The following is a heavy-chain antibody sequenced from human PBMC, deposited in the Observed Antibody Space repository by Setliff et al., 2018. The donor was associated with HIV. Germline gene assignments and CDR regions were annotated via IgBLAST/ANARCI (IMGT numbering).Heavy chain of an antibody. CDR1: GGSTDSGSYY. Sequence: SETLSLTCTVSGGSTDSGSYYWAWIRQPPGKGLEWIGSMYYTGSTYYNPSLKSRLTISMDTSKNHFSLKLRSVTAADTAVYYCARHLLRGYIYIVFDYWGQGTLVTVSS. CDR2: MYYTGST. J-gene: IGHJ4*02. CDR3: ARHLLRGYIYIVFDY. V-gene: IGHV4-39*01. D-gene: IGHD5-18*01.